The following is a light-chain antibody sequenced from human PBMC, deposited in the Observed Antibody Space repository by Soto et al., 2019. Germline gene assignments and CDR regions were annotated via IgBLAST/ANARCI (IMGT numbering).Light chain of an antibody. Sequence: DIQMTQSPSSLSAPVGDRVTITCRASQSISSYLNWYQQKPGKAPNLLIFAASSLQSGVPSRFSGSGSGTDFTLTISSLQPEDFATYYCQQSYSTPPTFGQGTKV. CDR2: AAS. V-gene: IGKV1-39*01. CDR1: QSISSY. J-gene: IGKJ1*01. CDR3: QQSYSTPPT.